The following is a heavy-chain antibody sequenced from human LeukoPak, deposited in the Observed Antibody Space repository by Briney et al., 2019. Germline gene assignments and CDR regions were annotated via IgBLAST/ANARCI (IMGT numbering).Heavy chain of an antibody. V-gene: IGHV3-23*01. CDR2: ITGSGDTR. Sequence: GGSLRLSCVASGITFRNYAVTWVRQAPGKGLEWVSSITGSGDTRGYADSVKGRSTISRGNSVDTLYLQMNSLSAEDTAIYYCGKDPNGDYIGAFDFWGRGTMVTVSS. D-gene: IGHD4-17*01. CDR3: GKDPNGDYIGAFDF. J-gene: IGHJ3*01. CDR1: GITFRNYA.